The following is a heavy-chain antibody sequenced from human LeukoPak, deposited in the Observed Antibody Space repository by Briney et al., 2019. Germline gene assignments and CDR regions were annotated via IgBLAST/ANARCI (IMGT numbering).Heavy chain of an antibody. CDR3: ARKLYGDYDAFDI. CDR1: GSTFSTYS. CDR2: ISSSGSSR. J-gene: IGHJ3*02. Sequence: GGSLRLSCAASGSTFSTYSMNWVRQAPGKGLEWVSSISSSGSSRFNADSVKGRFTISRDNGKNLLYLQMNSLRGDDTAVYYCARKLYGDYDAFDIWGQGTMVTVSS. V-gene: IGHV3-21*01. D-gene: IGHD4-17*01.